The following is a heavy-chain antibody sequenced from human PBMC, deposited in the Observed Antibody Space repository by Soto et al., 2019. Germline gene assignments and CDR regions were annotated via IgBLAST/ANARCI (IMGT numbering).Heavy chain of an antibody. Sequence: QVQLVESGGGLVKTSGSLRIACAASGFTFSDYYMSWVRQAPGKGXXWVSYISSTGNTIYYADSVKGRFTISRDNAKNXVXXXXXSLRAEDTALYFCAKMSSENYYDPVFSWGQGTLVTVSS. D-gene: IGHD3-22*01. V-gene: IGHV3-11*01. CDR3: AKMSSENYYDPVFS. CDR1: GFTFSDYY. J-gene: IGHJ4*02. CDR2: ISSTGNTI.